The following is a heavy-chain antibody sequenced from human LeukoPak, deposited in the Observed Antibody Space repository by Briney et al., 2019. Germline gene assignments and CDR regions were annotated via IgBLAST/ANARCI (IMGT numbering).Heavy chain of an antibody. Sequence: SETLSLTCTVSGGSISSSSYYWGWIRQPPGKGLEWIGSIYYSGSTYYNPSLKSRVTISVDTSKNQFSLKLSSVTAADTAVYYCASGKGKYYYDSSGYYLDYWGQGTLVTVSS. CDR1: GGSISSSSYY. CDR3: ASGKGKYYYDSSGYYLDY. D-gene: IGHD3-22*01. V-gene: IGHV4-39*01. J-gene: IGHJ4*02. CDR2: IYYSGST.